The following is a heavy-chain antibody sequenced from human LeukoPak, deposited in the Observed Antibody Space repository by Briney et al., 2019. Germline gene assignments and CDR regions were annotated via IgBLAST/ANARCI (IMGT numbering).Heavy chain of an antibody. CDR3: ARGGDTDYSDY. D-gene: IGHD3-16*01. J-gene: IGHJ4*02. CDR2: VSYIGST. V-gene: IGHV4-59*01. Sequence: SETLSLTCSVFGDSTSNYYWNWIRQSPGRGLEWMGSVSYIGSTNYNPSLKTRLIISVDTSKSEFSLRLSFVTAADTAVYYCARGGDTDYSDYWGQGILVSISS. CDR1: GDSTSNYY.